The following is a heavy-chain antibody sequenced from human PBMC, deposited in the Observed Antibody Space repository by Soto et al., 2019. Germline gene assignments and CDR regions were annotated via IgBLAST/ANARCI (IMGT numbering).Heavy chain of an antibody. J-gene: IGHJ3*02. CDR3: ASGQWGDIDAFDI. V-gene: IGHV3-33*01. CDR2: IWYDGSNK. CDR1: GFTFSSYG. Sequence: QVQLVASGGGVVQPGRSLRLSCAASGFTFSSYGMHWVRQAPGKGLEWVAVIWYDGSNKYYADSVKGRFTISRDNSKNTLYLQMNSLRAEDTAVYYCASGQWGDIDAFDIWGQGTMVTVSS. D-gene: IGHD3-16*01.